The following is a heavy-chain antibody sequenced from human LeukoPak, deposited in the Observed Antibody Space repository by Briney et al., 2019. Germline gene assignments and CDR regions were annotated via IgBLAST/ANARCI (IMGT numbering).Heavy chain of an antibody. CDR3: ARSYYDFLTGYYLDY. V-gene: IGHV4-4*09. D-gene: IGHD3-9*01. CDR2: IYTSGTT. J-gene: IGHJ4*02. Sequence: SETLSLTCSVSGDSITSYYWSWIRQPPREGLEWIGYIYTSGTTSYNPSLKSRVTISVDTSKNQYSLRLSSVTAADTAVYYCARSYYDFLTGYYLDYWGQRTLVTASS. CDR1: GDSITSYY.